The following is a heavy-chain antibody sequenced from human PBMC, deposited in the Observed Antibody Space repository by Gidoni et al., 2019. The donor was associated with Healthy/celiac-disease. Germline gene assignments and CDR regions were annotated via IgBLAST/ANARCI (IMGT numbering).Heavy chain of an antibody. CDR2: IKSKTDGGTT. CDR1: GFTFSNAW. J-gene: IGHJ4*02. D-gene: IGHD4-17*01. Sequence: EVQLVESGGGLVKPGGSLRLSCAASGFTFSNAWMSWVRQAPGKGLEWVGRIKSKTDGGTTDYAAPVKGRFTISRDDSKNTLYLQMNSLKTEDTAVYYCTTDFELNYGADYWGQGTLVTVSS. V-gene: IGHV3-15*01. CDR3: TTDFELNYGADY.